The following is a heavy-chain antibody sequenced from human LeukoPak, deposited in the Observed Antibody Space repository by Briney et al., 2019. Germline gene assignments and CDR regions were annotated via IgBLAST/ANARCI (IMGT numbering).Heavy chain of an antibody. CDR1: GGSISSSSYY. CDR3: ARDGYSSSWSRRGGTAFDI. D-gene: IGHD6-13*01. V-gene: IGHV4-39*07. CDR2: IYYSGST. J-gene: IGHJ3*02. Sequence: PSETLSLTCTVSGGSISSSSYYWGWIRQPPGKGLEWIGSIYYSGSTYYNPSLKSRVTISVDTSKNQFSLKLSSVTAADTAVYYCARDGYSSSWSRRGGTAFDIWGQGTMVTVSS.